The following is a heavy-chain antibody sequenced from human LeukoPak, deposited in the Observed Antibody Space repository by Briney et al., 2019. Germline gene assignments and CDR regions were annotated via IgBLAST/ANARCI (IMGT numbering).Heavy chain of an antibody. V-gene: IGHV3-66*02. CDR2: IYSGGST. D-gene: IGHD2-2*01. Sequence: GGSLRLSCAASGFTVSSNYMSWVRQAPGRGLEWVSVIYSGGSTYYADSVKGRFTISRDNSKNTLYLQMNSLRAEDTAVYYCATQLLSDAFDIWGQGTMVTVSS. J-gene: IGHJ3*02. CDR1: GFTVSSNY. CDR3: ATQLLSDAFDI.